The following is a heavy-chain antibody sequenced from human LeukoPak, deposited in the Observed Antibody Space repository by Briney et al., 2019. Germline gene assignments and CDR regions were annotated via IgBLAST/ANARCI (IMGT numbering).Heavy chain of an antibody. Sequence: SVKVSCKASGGTFSSYAISWVRQAPGQGLEWMGGIIPIFGTANYAQKFQGRVTITTDESTSTAYMELSSLRSEDTAVYYCARPKVRQLVVAFDIWGQGTMVTVSS. CDR3: ARPKVRQLVVAFDI. CDR2: IIPIFGTA. D-gene: IGHD6-6*01. V-gene: IGHV1-69*05. CDR1: GGTFSSYA. J-gene: IGHJ3*02.